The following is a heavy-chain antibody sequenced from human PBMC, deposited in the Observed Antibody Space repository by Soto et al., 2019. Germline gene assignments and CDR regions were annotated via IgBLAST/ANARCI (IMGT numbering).Heavy chain of an antibody. J-gene: IGHJ3*02. V-gene: IGHV4-34*01. CDR1: GGSVSSGRYY. Sequence: QVQLQQWGAGLLKPSETLSLTCAVYGGSVSSGRYYWSWIRQPPGMGLEWIGEMSHRGGTHFNPPLKSRVTISVDTSKNQFSLKMSSVTAADTALYYCARVERGTATTVVDAFEIWGPGTMVTVSS. D-gene: IGHD1-1*01. CDR3: ARVERGTATTVVDAFEI. CDR2: MSHRGGT.